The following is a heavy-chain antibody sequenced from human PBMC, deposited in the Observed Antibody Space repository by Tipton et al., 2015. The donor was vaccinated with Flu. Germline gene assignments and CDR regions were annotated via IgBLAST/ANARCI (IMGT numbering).Heavy chain of an antibody. CDR1: GGSISSGGYY. D-gene: IGHD3-10*01. V-gene: IGHV4-31*03. Sequence: TLSLTCTVSGGSISSGGYYWSWIRQHPGKGLEWIGYIYYSGSTYYNPSLKSRVTLSVDTSKNQFSLKLSSVTAADTAVYYCAGSIGFGYYFDYWGQGTLVTVSS. CDR3: AGSIGFGYYFDY. CDR2: IYYSGST. J-gene: IGHJ4*02.